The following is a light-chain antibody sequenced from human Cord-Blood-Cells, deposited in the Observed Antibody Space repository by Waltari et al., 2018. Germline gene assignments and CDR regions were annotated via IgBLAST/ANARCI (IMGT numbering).Light chain of an antibody. CDR1: QSISSW. CDR3: QQYNSYSLT. J-gene: IGKJ4*01. CDR2: DAS. Sequence: DIQMTQSPSTLSASVGDRVTITCRASQSISSWLAWYQQKPGKAPQLLIYDASSLESGVRSRFSGSGSGTEFTLTISSLQPDDFATYYCQQYNSYSLTFSGGTKVAIK. V-gene: IGKV1-5*01.